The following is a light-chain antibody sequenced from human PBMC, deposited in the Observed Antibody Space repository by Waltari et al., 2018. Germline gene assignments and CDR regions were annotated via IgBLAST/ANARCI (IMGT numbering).Light chain of an antibody. J-gene: IGKJ2*01. CDR2: GAS. V-gene: IGKV3-15*01. Sequence: EIVMTQSPATLSVSPGERATLSCRASQSISSTLAWYQHKPGQAPRLLLYGASTRATGIPARFSGSASGTEFTLTISSVQSEDFAVYYCHHYNQWPYTFGQGTKLEIK. CDR3: HHYNQWPYT. CDR1: QSISST.